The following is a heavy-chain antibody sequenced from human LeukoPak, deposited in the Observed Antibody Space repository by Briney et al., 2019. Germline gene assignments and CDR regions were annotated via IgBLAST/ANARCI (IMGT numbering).Heavy chain of an antibody. Sequence: GASVKVSCKASGYTFTSYGISWVRQAPGQGLEWMGWISAYNGNTNYAQKFQGRVTMTRDTSISTAYMELSRLRSDDTAVYYCAVPSKYEDSSSWYDYYYMDVWGKGTTVTISS. CDR3: AVPSKYEDSSSWYDYYYMDV. V-gene: IGHV1-18*01. D-gene: IGHD6-13*01. J-gene: IGHJ6*03. CDR1: GYTFTSYG. CDR2: ISAYNGNT.